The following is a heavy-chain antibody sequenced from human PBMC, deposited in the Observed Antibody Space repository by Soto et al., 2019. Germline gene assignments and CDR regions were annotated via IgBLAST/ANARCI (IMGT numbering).Heavy chain of an antibody. J-gene: IGHJ6*02. D-gene: IGHD2-15*01. CDR1: GGTFSSYA. Sequence: SVKVSCKASGGTFSSYAISWVRQAPGQGLEWMGGIIPIFGTPNYAQKFQGRVTITADESTSTVYMELSSLRSEDTAVFYCARSGHRPSTESKLLAYYDYGMDVWGQGTPVTVYS. CDR2: IIPIFGTP. CDR3: ARSGHRPSTESKLLAYYDYGMDV. V-gene: IGHV1-69*13.